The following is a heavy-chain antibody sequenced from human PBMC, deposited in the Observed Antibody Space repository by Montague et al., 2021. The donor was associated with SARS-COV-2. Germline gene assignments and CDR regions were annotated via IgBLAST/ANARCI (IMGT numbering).Heavy chain of an antibody. Sequence: SETLSLTCAVHGGSFSTYSWNWIRQPPEKGLEWIGEIHHGGSTNHNPSLKSRVTISADTSKNQFSLKLTSVAAADTAVYYCARLGDGVVPSPILGVGPYYSYYYMDVWGKGTTVTVSS. V-gene: IGHV4-34*01. J-gene: IGHJ6*03. CDR1: GGSFSTYS. CDR2: IHHGGST. CDR3: ARLGDGVVPSPILGVGPYYSYYYMDV. D-gene: IGHD3-10*01.